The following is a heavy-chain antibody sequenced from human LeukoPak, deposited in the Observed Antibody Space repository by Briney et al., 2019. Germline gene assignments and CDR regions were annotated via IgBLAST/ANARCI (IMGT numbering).Heavy chain of an antibody. V-gene: IGHV3-11*04. D-gene: IGHD2-2*01. CDR1: GFPFSDYY. CDR3: ARDPVVPAALFFDP. J-gene: IGHJ5*02. Sequence: GSLRLSCAASGFPFSDYYMSWIRQAPGKGLEWVSYISSSGSTIYYADSVKGRFTISRDNAKNSLYLQMNSLRAEDTAVYYCARDPVVPAALFFDPWGQGTLVTVSS. CDR2: ISSSGSTI.